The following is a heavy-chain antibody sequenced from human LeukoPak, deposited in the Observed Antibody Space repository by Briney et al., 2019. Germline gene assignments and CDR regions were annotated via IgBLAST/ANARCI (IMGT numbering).Heavy chain of an antibody. V-gene: IGHV4-39*01. CDR1: GGSISSSSYY. CDR2: IYYSGST. D-gene: IGHD5-24*01. J-gene: IGHJ3*02. Sequence: PSETLSLTCTVSGGSISSSSYYWGWIRQPPGKGLEWIGSIYYSGSTYYNPSLKSRVTISVDTSKNQFSLKLSSVTAADTAVYYCARQRDGYKRTNAFDIWGQGTMVTVSS. CDR3: ARQRDGYKRTNAFDI.